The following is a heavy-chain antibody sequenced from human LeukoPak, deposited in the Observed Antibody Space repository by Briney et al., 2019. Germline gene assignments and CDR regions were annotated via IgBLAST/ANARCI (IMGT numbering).Heavy chain of an antibody. V-gene: IGHV4-34*01. CDR1: GFTFSNYA. Sequence: GSLRLSCAASGFTFSNYALHWVRQAPGKGLEWIGEINHSGSTNYNPSLKSRVTISVDTSKNQFSLKLSSVTAADTAVYYCARAPGGILTGPFNWFDPWGQGTLVTVSS. D-gene: IGHD3-9*01. J-gene: IGHJ5*02. CDR2: INHSGST. CDR3: ARAPGGILTGPFNWFDP.